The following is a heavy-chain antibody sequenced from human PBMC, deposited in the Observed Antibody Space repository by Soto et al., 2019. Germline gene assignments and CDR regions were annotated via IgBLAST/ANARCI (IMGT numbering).Heavy chain of an antibody. J-gene: IGHJ1*01. CDR2: ISNDGSST. CDR3: ARLPNKSPQN. Sequence: EVQLVESGGGLVQPGGSLRLSCVASGFTFSSYWMHWVRQAPGKGLVWVSSISNDGSSTSYADPVKGRFTISRDNDKNTLYQQMNSLRAEDTAVYYCARLPNKSPQNWGQGTLVIVSP. V-gene: IGHV3-74*01. CDR1: GFTFSSYW.